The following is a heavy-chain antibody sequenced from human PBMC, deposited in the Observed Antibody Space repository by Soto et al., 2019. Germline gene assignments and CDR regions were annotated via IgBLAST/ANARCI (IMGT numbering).Heavy chain of an antibody. CDR2: TRNKANSYTT. CDR1: GFTFSDHY. Sequence: GALRLSCAASGFTFSDHYMDWDRQAPGKVLEWVGRTRNKANSYTTEYAASVKGRFTISRDDSKNSLYLQMNSLKTEDTAVYYCARGGVWFGELAAPDYWGQGXLVTVYS. CDR3: ARGGVWFGELAAPDY. V-gene: IGHV3-72*01. D-gene: IGHD3-10*01. J-gene: IGHJ4*02.